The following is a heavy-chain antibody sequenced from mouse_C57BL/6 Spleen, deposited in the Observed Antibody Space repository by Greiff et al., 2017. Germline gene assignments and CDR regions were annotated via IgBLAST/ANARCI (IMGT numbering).Heavy chain of an antibody. Sequence: QVQLQQSGPELVKPGASVKISCKASGYAFSSSWMNWVKQRPGKGLEWIGRIYPGDGDTKYDGKFKGKATLTADKSSRTAYMQLSSLTSEDAAVYFCARESNYYGSFDDWGKGTTLTVSS. CDR3: ARESNYYGSFDD. CDR1: GYAFSSSW. CDR2: IYPGDGDT. J-gene: IGHJ2*01. V-gene: IGHV1-82*01. D-gene: IGHD1-1*01.